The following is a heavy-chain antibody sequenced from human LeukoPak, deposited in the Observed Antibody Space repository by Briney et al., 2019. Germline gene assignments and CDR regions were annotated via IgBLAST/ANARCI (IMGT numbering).Heavy chain of an antibody. CDR2: FYYNGGI. CDR3: ARHGEEVAPGNPDNWFDP. CDR1: GDSINSSSYY. Sequence: PSETLSLTCTVSGDSINSSSYYWGWIRQPPGKGLKWIATFYYNGGIYYNPSLASRVTTSVDASKNHFTLKLTSVTAADTAVYFCARHGEEVAPGNPDNWFDPWGQGTLVTVSS. J-gene: IGHJ5*02. V-gene: IGHV4-39*02. D-gene: IGHD5-24*01.